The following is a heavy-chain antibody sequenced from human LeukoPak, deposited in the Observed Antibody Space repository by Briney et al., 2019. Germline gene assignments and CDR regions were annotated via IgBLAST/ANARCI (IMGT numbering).Heavy chain of an antibody. CDR3: ARYYDNPIDAFDI. D-gene: IGHD3-22*01. V-gene: IGHV4-34*01. CDR2: INHSGST. CDR1: GGSFSGYY. Sequence: PSETLSLTCAVYGGSFSGYYWSWIRQPPGKGLEWIGEINHSGSTNYNPSLKSRVTISVDTSKNQFSLKLSSVTAADTAVYYCARYYDNPIDAFDIWGQGTMVTVSS. J-gene: IGHJ3*02.